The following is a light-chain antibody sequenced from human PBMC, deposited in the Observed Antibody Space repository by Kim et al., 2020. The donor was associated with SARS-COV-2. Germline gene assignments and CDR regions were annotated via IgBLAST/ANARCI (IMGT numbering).Light chain of an antibody. J-gene: IGKJ1*01. Sequence: IVMTQSPLSLPVTPGEPASISCRSSQSLLHSNGFKYLDWYLQKPGQSPQLLIYLGFNRASGVPDRFSGSGSGTHFTLKISRVEAEDVGVYYCMQALQTPWTFGQGTKVDIK. CDR3: MQALQTPWT. CDR2: LGF. V-gene: IGKV2-28*01. CDR1: QSLLHSNGFKY.